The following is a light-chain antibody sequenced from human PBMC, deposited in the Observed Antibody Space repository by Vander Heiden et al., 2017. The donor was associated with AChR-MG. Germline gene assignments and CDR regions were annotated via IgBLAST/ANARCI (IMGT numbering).Light chain of an antibody. J-gene: IGLJ7*01. CDR1: SGSIASNY. Sequence: TLTQPHSVSEPPGKTVTTSCTPSSGSIASNYVQWCQLRPGSAPTTLIYEDSQRPSGVPDRFSDSIDSSSNSASLTISGLKSEDEADYYCQSYDNSSAVFGGGTQLTVL. V-gene: IGLV6-57*03. CDR3: QSYDNSSAV. CDR2: EDS.